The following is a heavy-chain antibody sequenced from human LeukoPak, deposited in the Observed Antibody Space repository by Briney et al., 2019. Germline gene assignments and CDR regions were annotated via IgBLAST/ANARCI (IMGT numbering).Heavy chain of an antibody. D-gene: IGHD3-10*01. CDR3: ARGGYYGSGNDFRFDP. CDR2: IYYSGST. V-gene: IGHV4-59*01. Sequence: SETLSLTCTVSGGSISSYYWSWIRQPPGKGLEWIGYIYYSGSTNYNPSLKSRVTISVDTSKNQFSLKLSSVTPADTAVYYCARGGYYGSGNDFRFDPWGQGTLVTVSS. J-gene: IGHJ5*02. CDR1: GGSISSYY.